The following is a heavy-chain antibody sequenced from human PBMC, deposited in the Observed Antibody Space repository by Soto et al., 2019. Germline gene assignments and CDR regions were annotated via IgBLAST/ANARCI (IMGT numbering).Heavy chain of an antibody. CDR3: ATGLRGYH. CDR1: GFTFSSYS. D-gene: IGHD3-3*01. V-gene: IGHV3-21*04. Sequence: PGGSLRLSCAASGFTFSSYSMNWVRQAPGKGLEWVSSISSSSIYIYYADSVKGRFTISRDNSKNSLYLQMNSLRTEDTALYYCATGLRGYHWCQGTLVTVPS. CDR2: ISSSSIYI. J-gene: IGHJ5*02.